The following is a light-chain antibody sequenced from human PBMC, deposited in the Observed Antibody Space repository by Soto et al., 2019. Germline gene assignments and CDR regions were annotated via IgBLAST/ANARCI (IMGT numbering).Light chain of an antibody. J-gene: IGKJ4*01. CDR3: QQYYDYPPLI. Sequence: EIVMTQSPANLSVSPGERATLSCRASRNINRKLAWYQQKPGQAPRLLISGASTRATGIPARFSGSGSGTEFTLTISSLQSEDFAVYYCQQYYDYPPLIFGGGTKVEIK. V-gene: IGKV3-15*01. CDR1: RNINRK. CDR2: GAS.